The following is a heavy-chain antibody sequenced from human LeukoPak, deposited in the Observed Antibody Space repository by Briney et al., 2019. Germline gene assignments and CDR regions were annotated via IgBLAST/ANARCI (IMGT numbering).Heavy chain of an antibody. CDR3: ARVNINNWHSCDY. J-gene: IGHJ4*02. CDR1: GGSISSNNW. D-gene: IGHD1-1*01. V-gene: IGHV4-4*02. Sequence: SGTLSLTCAVSGGSISSNNWWGWVRQPPGKGLEWIGEIYHSGSPNYNPSLKSRVTISVDKSRNHFSPNLSSVTAADTAVYYCARVNINNWHSCDYWGQGTLVTVSS. CDR2: IYHSGSP.